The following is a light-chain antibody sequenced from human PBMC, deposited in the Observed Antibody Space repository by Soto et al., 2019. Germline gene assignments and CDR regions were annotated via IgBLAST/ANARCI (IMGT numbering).Light chain of an antibody. CDR1: QSISNNH. CDR3: EYYGSSIT. J-gene: IGKJ4*01. V-gene: IGKV3-20*01. CDR2: GTS. Sequence: ETVFTQSPGTLSLSPGERVTLSCRASQSISNNHLAWYQQKPGQAPRLLIHGTSNRATGIPDRFSGSGSGTDFTLTFSRLEPEDFAVYYCEYYGSSITFGGGTKVDIK.